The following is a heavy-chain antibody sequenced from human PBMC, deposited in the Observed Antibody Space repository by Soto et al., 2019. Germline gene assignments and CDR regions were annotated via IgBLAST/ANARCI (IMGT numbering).Heavy chain of an antibody. D-gene: IGHD3-22*01. CDR1: GFTFSGHG. CDR3: TIHATYDDSGRYIGDWFDL. V-gene: IGHV3-73*01. CDR2: IKGKANSYAT. J-gene: IGHJ5*02. Sequence: EVQLVESGGGLVQPGGSLRLSCGASGFTFSGHGIHWVRQASGKGLEWIGRIKGKANSYATEYAASLKGRFTISRDDSENTGYLQMNRLKSEDTAVYYCTIHATYDDSGRYIGDWFDLWGQGTLVTVSS.